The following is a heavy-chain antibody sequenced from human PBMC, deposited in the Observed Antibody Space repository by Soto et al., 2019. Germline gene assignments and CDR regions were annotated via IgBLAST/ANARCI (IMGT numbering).Heavy chain of an antibody. J-gene: IGHJ3*02. Sequence: EVQLVESGGGLVKPGGSLRLSCAASGFTFSNACMSWVRQAPGKGLEWVGRIKSKTDGGTTDYAAHVKGRFTISRDDSKNTLYLQMNRLKTEDTAVYYCTTVVGSSSWFGTFDAFDIWGQGTMVTVSS. CDR1: GFTFSNAC. V-gene: IGHV3-15*01. CDR3: TTVVGSSSWFGTFDAFDI. D-gene: IGHD6-13*01. CDR2: IKSKTDGGTT.